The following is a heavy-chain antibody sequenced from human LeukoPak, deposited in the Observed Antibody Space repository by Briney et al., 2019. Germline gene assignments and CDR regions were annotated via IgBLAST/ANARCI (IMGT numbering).Heavy chain of an antibody. J-gene: IGHJ3*02. Sequence: SIKSRVTISVDTSKNQFSLKLSSVTAADTAVYYCARVRHSGSYPGAFDIWGQGTLVTVSS. CDR3: ARVRHSGSYPGAFDI. V-gene: IGHV4-59*12. D-gene: IGHD1-26*01.